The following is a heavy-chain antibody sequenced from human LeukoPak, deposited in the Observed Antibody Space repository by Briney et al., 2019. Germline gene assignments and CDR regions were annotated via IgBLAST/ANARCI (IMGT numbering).Heavy chain of an antibody. J-gene: IGHJ4*02. CDR3: AKRSSCEVQIHYFDD. CDR1: GFTFSSYA. D-gene: IGHD6-6*01. CDR2: ISGSGRST. Sequence: PGGSLRLSCAASGFTFSSYAMSWVRQAPGKGLDWVSAISGSGRSTYYADSVKGRFTISRDNSKNTLYLQMNSLRAEDTAVYYCAKRSSCEVQIHYFDDWGQGCLLPVSS. V-gene: IGHV3-23*01.